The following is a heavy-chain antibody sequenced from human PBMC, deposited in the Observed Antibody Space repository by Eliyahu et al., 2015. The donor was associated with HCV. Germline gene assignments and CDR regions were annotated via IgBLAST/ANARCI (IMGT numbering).Heavy chain of an antibody. CDR3: ARVWFGEWGGLFDP. V-gene: IGHV4-59*01. CDR1: GGSISSYY. D-gene: IGHD3-10*01. Sequence: QVQLQESGPGLVKPSETLSLTCTVSGGSISSYYWSWIRQPPGKGLEWIGYIYYSGSTNYNPSLKSRVTISVDTSKNQFSLKLSSVTAADTAVYYCARVWFGEWGGLFDPWGQGTLVTVSS. J-gene: IGHJ5*02. CDR2: IYYSGST.